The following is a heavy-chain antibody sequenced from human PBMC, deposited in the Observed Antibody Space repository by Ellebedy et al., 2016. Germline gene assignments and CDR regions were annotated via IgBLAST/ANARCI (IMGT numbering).Heavy chain of an antibody. CDR2: IDPSDSYT. J-gene: IGHJ6*02. CDR3: ARQRIAVAGNYYYYGMDV. D-gene: IGHD6-19*01. CDR1: GYSFTSYW. Sequence: GGSLRLSCKGSGYSFTSYWISWVRQMPGKGLEWMGRIDPSDSYTNYSPSFQGQVTISADKSISTAYLQWSSLKASDTAMYYCARQRIAVAGNYYYYGMDVWGQGTTVTVSS. V-gene: IGHV5-10-1*04.